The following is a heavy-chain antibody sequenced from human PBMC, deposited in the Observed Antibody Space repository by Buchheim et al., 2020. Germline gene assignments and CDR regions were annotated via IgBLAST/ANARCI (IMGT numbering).Heavy chain of an antibody. J-gene: IGHJ4*02. CDR3: AKEEQLWSVGSYYFDY. V-gene: IGHV3-30*18. D-gene: IGHD5-18*01. CDR2: ISYDGSNE. Sequence: QAQLVESAGGVVQPGRSLRLSCAASGFTFSSYGMHWVRQAPGKGLEWVAVISYDGSNEYYADSVKGRFTISRDNLKNTVYLQMSSLRAEDTAVYYCAKEEQLWSVGSYYFDYWGQGT. CDR1: GFTFSSYG.